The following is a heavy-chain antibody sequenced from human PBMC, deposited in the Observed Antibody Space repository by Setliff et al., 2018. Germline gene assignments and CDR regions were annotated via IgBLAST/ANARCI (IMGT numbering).Heavy chain of an antibody. J-gene: IGHJ5*01. CDR1: GYRFTSQW. Sequence: GESLKISCKASGYRFTSQWIAWLRQTPGRGLEWMGIIYPADSDTTYSPSFQGQVTISVDKSLSTAYLQWSSLKASDSGKYYCARRGYGGYIYGSFDSWGQGTLVTVSS. D-gene: IGHD5-18*01. V-gene: IGHV5-51*01. CDR2: IYPADSDT. CDR3: ARRGYGGYIYGSFDS.